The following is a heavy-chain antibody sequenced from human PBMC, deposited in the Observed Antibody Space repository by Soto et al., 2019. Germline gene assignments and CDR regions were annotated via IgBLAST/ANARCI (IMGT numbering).Heavy chain of an antibody. CDR1: GGTLGSCA. CDR3: ARVYYDSSGYPGAFDY. D-gene: IGHD3-22*01. Sequence: ASVELCCKASGGTLGSCASSWVRQDKRQGLEWMGGIIPIFGTANYAQKFQGRVTITADESTSTAYMELSSLRSEDTAVYYCARVYYDSSGYPGAFDYWGQGTLVTVSS. V-gene: IGHV1-69*13. CDR2: IIPIFGTA. J-gene: IGHJ4*02.